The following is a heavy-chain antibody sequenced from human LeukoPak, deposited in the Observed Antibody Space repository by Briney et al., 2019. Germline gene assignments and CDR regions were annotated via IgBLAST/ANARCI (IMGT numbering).Heavy chain of an antibody. CDR3: AGGACGGDCYPLYYYYGMDV. V-gene: IGHV4-59*01. CDR1: GGSISSYY. J-gene: IGHJ6*02. D-gene: IGHD2-21*02. CDR2: IYYSGST. Sequence: SETLSLTCTVSGGSISSYYWSWIRQPPGKGLEWIGHIYYSGSTNYNPSLKSRVTISVDTSKNQFSLKLSSVTAADTAVYYCAGGACGGDCYPLYYYYGMDVWGQGTTVTVSS.